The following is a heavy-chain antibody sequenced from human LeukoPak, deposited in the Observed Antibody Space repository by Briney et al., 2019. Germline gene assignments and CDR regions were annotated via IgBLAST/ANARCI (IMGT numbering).Heavy chain of an antibody. D-gene: IGHD5-24*01. CDR1: GGSISSSSYY. V-gene: IGHV4-39*01. CDR3: ARHQGGDGSNYYYYYMDV. Sequence: SETLSLTCTVSGGSISSSSYYWGWIRQPPGKGLEWIGSIDYSGSTYYKPPLRSRVTIPVDTSKSQLSLKLSSVTAADTAVYYCARHQGGDGSNYYYYYMDVWGKGTTVTVSS. CDR2: IDYSGST. J-gene: IGHJ6*03.